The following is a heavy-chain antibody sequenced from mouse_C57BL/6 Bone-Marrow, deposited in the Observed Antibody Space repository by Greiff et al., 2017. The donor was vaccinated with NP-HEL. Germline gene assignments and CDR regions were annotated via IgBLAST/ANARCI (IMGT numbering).Heavy chain of an antibody. Sequence: VQLQQSGAELVKPGASVKISCKASGYAFSSYWMNWVKQRPGKGLEWIGQIYPGDGDTNYNGKFKGKATLTADKSSSTAYMQLSSLTSEVSAVDFCAREYYSNYGADYWGQGTTLTVSS. CDR3: AREYYSNYGADY. CDR1: GYAFSSYW. CDR2: IYPGDGDT. D-gene: IGHD2-5*01. V-gene: IGHV1-80*01. J-gene: IGHJ2*01.